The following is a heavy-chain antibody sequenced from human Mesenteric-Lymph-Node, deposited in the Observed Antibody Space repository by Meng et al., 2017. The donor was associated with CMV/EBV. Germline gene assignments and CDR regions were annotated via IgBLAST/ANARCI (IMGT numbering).Heavy chain of an antibody. D-gene: IGHD6-19*01. CDR2: INPNSGGT. CDR1: GGTFSSYA. Sequence: ASVKVSCKASGGTFSSYAISWVRQAPGQGLEWMGWINPNSGGTNYAQKFQGRVTMTRDTSISTAYMELSRLRSDDTAVYYCARVPTRYSSGWDIRDYFDYWGQGTLVTVSS. V-gene: IGHV1-2*02. CDR3: ARVPTRYSSGWDIRDYFDY. J-gene: IGHJ4*02.